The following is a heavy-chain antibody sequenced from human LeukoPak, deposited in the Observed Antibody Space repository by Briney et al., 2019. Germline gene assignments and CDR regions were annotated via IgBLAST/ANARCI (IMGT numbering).Heavy chain of an antibody. CDR3: ARASVSGIAAAGLDY. V-gene: IGHV1-2*02. J-gene: IGHJ4*02. Sequence: GASVKVSCKAPGYTFTGYYMHWVRQAPGQGLEWMGWINPNSGGTNYAQKFQGRVTMTRDTSISTAYMELSRLRSDDTAVYYCARASVSGIAAAGLDYWGQGTLVTVSS. D-gene: IGHD6-13*01. CDR1: GYTFTGYY. CDR2: INPNSGGT.